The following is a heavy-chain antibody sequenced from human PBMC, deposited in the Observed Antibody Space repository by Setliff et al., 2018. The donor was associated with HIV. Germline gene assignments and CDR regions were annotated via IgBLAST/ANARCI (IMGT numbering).Heavy chain of an antibody. CDR2: IDAGNGNT. V-gene: IGHV1-3*01. J-gene: IGHJ4*02. CDR3: ARDSRYGSGSYYTANSFDY. Sequence: ASVKVSCKASGGTFSSYAISWVRQAPGQRLEWMGWIDAGNGNTKYSQKFQGRVTITRDTSASTAHMELSSLRSEDTAVYYCARDSRYGSGSYYTANSFDYWGQGTLVTVSS. D-gene: IGHD3-10*01. CDR1: GGTFSSYA.